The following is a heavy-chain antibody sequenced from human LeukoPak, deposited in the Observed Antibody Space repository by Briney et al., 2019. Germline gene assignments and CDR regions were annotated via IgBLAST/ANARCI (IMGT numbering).Heavy chain of an antibody. CDR3: ARGPKTTVTTFKTFYYNGMDV. CDR2: INDSGST. CDR1: GGSFSDYY. Sequence: SETLSLTCAVYGGSFSDYYWSWIRQPPGKGLEWIGEINDSGSTKYNPSLKSRVTISVDTSKNQFSLKLSSVTAADTAVHYCARGPKTTVTTFKTFYYNGMDVWGQGTTVTVSS. V-gene: IGHV4-34*01. D-gene: IGHD4-17*01. J-gene: IGHJ6*02.